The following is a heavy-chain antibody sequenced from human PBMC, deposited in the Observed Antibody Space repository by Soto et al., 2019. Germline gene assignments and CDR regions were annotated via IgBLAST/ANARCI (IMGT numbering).Heavy chain of an antibody. CDR2: IYYSGST. V-gene: IGHV4-31*01. D-gene: IGHD2-21*02. CDR3: ARDLVCGGDCSDYYYYYGMDV. J-gene: IGHJ6*02. Sequence: QVQLQESGPGLVKPSQTLSLTCTVSGGSISSGGYYWSWIRQHPGKGLEWIGYIYYSGSTYYNPSLKSLVTISVDTSKNQFSLKLSSVTAADTAVYYCARDLVCGGDCSDYYYYYGMDVWGQGTTVTVSS. CDR1: GGSISSGGYY.